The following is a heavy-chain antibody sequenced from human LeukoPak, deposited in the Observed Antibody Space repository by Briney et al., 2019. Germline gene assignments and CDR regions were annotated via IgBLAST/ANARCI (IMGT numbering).Heavy chain of an antibody. Sequence: GGSLRLSCVASGFTFSSYAMSWVRQAPGKGLEWVSAISGSGGSTYYADSVKGRFTISRDNSKNTLYLQMNSLRAEDTAVYYCARDVVVGSPGDYWGQGTLVTVSS. V-gene: IGHV3-23*01. CDR3: ARDVVVGSPGDY. CDR2: ISGSGGST. J-gene: IGHJ4*02. D-gene: IGHD2-15*01. CDR1: GFTFSSYA.